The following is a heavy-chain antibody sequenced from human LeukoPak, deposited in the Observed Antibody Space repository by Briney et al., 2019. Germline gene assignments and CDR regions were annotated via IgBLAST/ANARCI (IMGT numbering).Heavy chain of an antibody. D-gene: IGHD6-13*01. J-gene: IGHJ4*02. V-gene: IGHV3-30*18. CDR3: AKGALVYGSRFDY. CDR2: ISYDGSNK. CDR1: GFTFSSYG. Sequence: GRSLRLSCAASGFTFSSYGMHWVRQAPGKGRGWVAVISYDGSNKYYADSVKGRFTISRDNSKNTLYLQMNSLRAEDTAVYYCAKGALVYGSRFDYWGQGTLVTVSS.